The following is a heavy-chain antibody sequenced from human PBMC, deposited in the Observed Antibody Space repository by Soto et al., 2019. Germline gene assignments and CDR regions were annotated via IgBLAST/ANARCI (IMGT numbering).Heavy chain of an antibody. CDR3: ARGRGEFDA. Sequence: ASVKVSCKVSGYSLSDLSIHWVRQAPGKGLEWMGGLDAEDGETIYAQKLQGRGTMTEDTSTDTAYMELSSLTSEDTAVYYCARGRGEFDAWGQGTPVTVSS. J-gene: IGHJ5*02. CDR2: LDAEDGET. CDR1: GYSLSDLS. V-gene: IGHV1-24*01. D-gene: IGHD2-21*01.